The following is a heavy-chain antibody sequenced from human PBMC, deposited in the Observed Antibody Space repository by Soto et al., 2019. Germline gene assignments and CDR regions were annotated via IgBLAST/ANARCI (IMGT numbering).Heavy chain of an antibody. J-gene: IGHJ6*03. CDR1: GFTFSNYW. V-gene: IGHV3-74*02. CDR3: ARGDCVGGTCYSLAGSFYYYVDV. CDR2: INSDGSVS. Sequence: EVQLVESGGGLVQPGGSLRLSCAASGFTFSNYWRYWVRQAPGKGLEWVSRINSDGSVSSYADSVKGRLTISRDNVKNTLYLQMDSLRAEDTAVYYCARGDCVGGTCYSLAGSFYYYVDVWGKGTTVTVFS. D-gene: IGHD2-15*01.